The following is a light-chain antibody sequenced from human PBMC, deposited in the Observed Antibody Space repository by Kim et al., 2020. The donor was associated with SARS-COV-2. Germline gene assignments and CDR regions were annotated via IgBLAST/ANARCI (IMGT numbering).Light chain of an antibody. CDR1: NIGSKS. CDR3: QVWDSSSDHPRV. J-gene: IGLJ3*02. V-gene: IGLV3-21*04. Sequence: SYELTQAPSVSVAPGKTARISCGGNNIGSKSVHWYQQKPGQAPVLVIYYDNDRPSGIPERFSGSNSGNTATLTISRVEAGDEADYHCQVWDSSSDHPRVF. CDR2: YDN.